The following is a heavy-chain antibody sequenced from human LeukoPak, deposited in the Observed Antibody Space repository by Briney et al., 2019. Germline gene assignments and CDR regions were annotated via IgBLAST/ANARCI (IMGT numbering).Heavy chain of an antibody. CDR3: ARSTGKRTYYDFWSGYGGGYYYYYMDV. CDR1: GYIFTNYY. V-gene: IGHV1-46*01. D-gene: IGHD3-3*01. Sequence: ASVKVSCKASGYIFTNYYMSWVRQAPGQGLEWMGLINPSGGSTRYAQKFQDRVTITRNTSISTAYMELSSLRSEDTAVYYCARSTGKRTYYDFWSGYGGGYYYYYMDVWGKGTTVTVSS. J-gene: IGHJ6*03. CDR2: INPSGGST.